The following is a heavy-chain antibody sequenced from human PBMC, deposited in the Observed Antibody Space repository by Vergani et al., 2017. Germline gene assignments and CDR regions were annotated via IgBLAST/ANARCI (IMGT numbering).Heavy chain of an antibody. Sequence: EVQLLESGGGLVQPGGSLRLSCAASGFTFSSYAMSWVRQAPGKGLEWVSAISGSGGSTYYADSVKGRFTISRDNSKNTLYLQMNSLRAEDTAVYYCAKRGGDYDFWSGYSTWRDFDYWGQGTLVTVSS. V-gene: IGHV3-23*01. CDR2: ISGSGGST. CDR1: GFTFSSYA. J-gene: IGHJ4*02. D-gene: IGHD3-3*01. CDR3: AKRGGDYDFWSGYSTWRDFDY.